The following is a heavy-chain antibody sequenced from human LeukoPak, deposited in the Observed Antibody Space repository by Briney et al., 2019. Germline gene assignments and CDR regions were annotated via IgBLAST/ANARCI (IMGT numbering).Heavy chain of an antibody. CDR1: GGSISSYY. CDR3: ARLDSSSSDYYFDY. J-gene: IGHJ4*02. V-gene: IGHV4-59*01. CDR2: IYYSGST. Sequence: SETLSLTCTVSGGSISSYYWSWIRQPPGKGLEWIGYIYYSGSTNYNPSLKSRVTISVDTSKNQFSLKLSSVTAADRAVYYCARLDSSSSDYYFDYWGQGTLVTVSS. D-gene: IGHD6-6*01.